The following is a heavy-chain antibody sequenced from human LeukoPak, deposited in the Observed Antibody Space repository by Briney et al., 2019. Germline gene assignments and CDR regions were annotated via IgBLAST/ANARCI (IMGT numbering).Heavy chain of an antibody. CDR1: GGTFSSYA. D-gene: IGHD2-8*01. J-gene: IGHJ5*02. CDR2: IIPIFGTA. CDR3: AREYVYCTNGVCFNWFDP. V-gene: IGHV1-69*05. Sequence: KVSCKASGGTFSSYAISWVRQAPGQGLEWMGGIIPIFGTANYAQKLQGRVTMTTDTSTSTAYMELRSLRSDDTAVYYCAREYVYCTNGVCFNWFDPWGQGTLVTVSS.